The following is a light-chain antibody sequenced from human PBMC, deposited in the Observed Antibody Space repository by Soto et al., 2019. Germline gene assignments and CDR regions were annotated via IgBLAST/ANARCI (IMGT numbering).Light chain of an antibody. J-gene: IGKJ4*01. V-gene: IGKV1-39*01. CDR3: QQNYSAPLT. CDR1: QSITTY. CDR2: AAS. Sequence: DIQMTQSPSSLSASVGDRVTITCRASQSITTYLNWYRQKPGKAPKLLIYAASSLQSGVPSRFSGSGSETEFTLSISSLQPEDFATYFCQQNYSAPLTFGGGAKVNIK.